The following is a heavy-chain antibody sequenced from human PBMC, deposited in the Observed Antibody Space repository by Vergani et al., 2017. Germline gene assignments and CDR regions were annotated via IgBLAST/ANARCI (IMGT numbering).Heavy chain of an antibody. D-gene: IGHD1-1*01. J-gene: IGHJ5*01. V-gene: IGHV3-33*01. CDR3: ARWGNEKRRDS. CDR1: GFTFSSHG. CDR2: IWYDGSNK. Sequence: QVQLVESEGGVVQPGRSLTLSCVASGFTFSSHGMHWVRQAPGKGLEWVAVIWYDGSNKYYGDSVKGRFTISRYNSKNTLYLQMNSLRVEDTAVYYCARWGNEKRRDSWGQGTLVTVSS.